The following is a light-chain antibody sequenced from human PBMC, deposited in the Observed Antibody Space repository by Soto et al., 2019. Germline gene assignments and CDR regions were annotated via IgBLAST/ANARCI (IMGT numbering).Light chain of an antibody. J-gene: IGKJ1*01. CDR1: QAVSSSY. Sequence: EIVLTQSPGILSLSPGERATLSVRASQAVSSSYLAWYQQKPGQAPRRLIYGASTRATGIPDRFRGIGAGTDFDLPSSGLEREDFGVYYCHQCGFSTWPFGQETKVHI. V-gene: IGKV3-20*01. CDR3: HQCGFSTWP. CDR2: GAS.